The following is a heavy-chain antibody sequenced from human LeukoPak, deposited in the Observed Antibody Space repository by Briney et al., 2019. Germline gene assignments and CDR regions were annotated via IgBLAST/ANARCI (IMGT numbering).Heavy chain of an antibody. Sequence: GESLKISFMGSGYSFTSYWIGWVRQMPGKGLEWMGIIYPGDSDTRYSPSFQGQVTISADKSISTAYLQWSSLKASDTAMYYCARHVSTYYYDSSGLLGDAFDIWGQGTMVTVSS. V-gene: IGHV5-51*01. CDR1: GYSFTSYW. J-gene: IGHJ3*02. CDR2: IYPGDSDT. CDR3: ARHVSTYYYDSSGLLGDAFDI. D-gene: IGHD3-22*01.